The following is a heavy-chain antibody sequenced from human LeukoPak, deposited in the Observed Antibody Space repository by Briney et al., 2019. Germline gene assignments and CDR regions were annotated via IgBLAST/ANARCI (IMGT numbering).Heavy chain of an antibody. CDR1: GFAFSDYY. J-gene: IGHJ4*02. V-gene: IGHV3-11*05. CDR3: ARDLSGRTGSLDY. CDR2: IRGRGSFT. D-gene: IGHD2-8*02. Sequence: GGSLRLSCAASGFAFSDYYMIWIRQAPGRGLEWLSYIRGRGSFTNSADSVKGRFTISRDNANDSVYLQMSGLRAEDTALYYCARDLSGRTGSLDYWGRGTMVTVSS.